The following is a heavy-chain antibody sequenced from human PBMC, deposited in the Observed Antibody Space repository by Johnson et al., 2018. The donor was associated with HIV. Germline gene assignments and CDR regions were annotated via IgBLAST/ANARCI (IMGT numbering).Heavy chain of an antibody. CDR1: GFTVSSNY. CDR2: IKSKTDGGTT. CDR3: AREGPSERAGFDI. Sequence: VQLVESGGGLVQPGGSLRLSCAASGFTVSSNYMNWVRQAPGKGLEWVGRIKSKTDGGTTDYAAPVKGRFTISRDNAKNTLYLQMNSLRADDTAVYYCAREGPSERAGFDIWGQGTMVTVSS. V-gene: IGHV3-15*05. J-gene: IGHJ3*02.